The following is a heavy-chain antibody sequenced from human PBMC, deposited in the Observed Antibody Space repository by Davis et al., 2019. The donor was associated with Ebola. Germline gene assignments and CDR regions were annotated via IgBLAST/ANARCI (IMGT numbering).Heavy chain of an antibody. D-gene: IGHD2-2*01. CDR1: GGSVSSGSYY. Sequence: MPSETLSLTCTVSGGSVSSGSYYWSWIRQPPGKGLEWIGEINHSGSTTYNPSLKSRVTISVDTSKNQFSLKLSSVTAADTAVYYCARGRALVPAARFDYWGQGTLVTVSS. CDR3: ARGRALVPAARFDY. CDR2: INHSGST. J-gene: IGHJ4*02. V-gene: IGHV4-39*07.